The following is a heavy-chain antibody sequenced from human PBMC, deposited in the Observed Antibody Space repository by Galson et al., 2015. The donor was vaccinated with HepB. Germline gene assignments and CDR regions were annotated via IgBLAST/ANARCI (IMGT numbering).Heavy chain of an antibody. V-gene: IGHV1-18*01. CDR3: ARDLRAKYVWGSNTNDAFDI. Sequence: SVKVSCKASGGTFSSYAFSWVRQAPGQGLEWMGWISAYNGNTNYAQKLQGRVTMTTDTSTSTAYMELRSLRSDDTAVYYCARDLRAKYVWGSNTNDAFDIWGQGTMVTVSS. CDR1: GGTFSSYA. D-gene: IGHD3-16*01. J-gene: IGHJ3*02. CDR2: ISAYNGNT.